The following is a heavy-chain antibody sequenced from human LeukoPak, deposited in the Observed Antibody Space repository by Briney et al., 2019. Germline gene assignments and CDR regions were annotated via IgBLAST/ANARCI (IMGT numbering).Heavy chain of an antibody. CDR3: ARAVVANSYDYYGVDV. J-gene: IGHJ6*04. V-gene: IGHV6-1*01. CDR2: TYYGSKCYN. Sequence: SQTLSLTCAISGDTVPSNRASWTWIRQSPSRVLQWPGRTYYGSKCYNDYAVSVKSRITINPDTSKNQFSLLLNSVTPEDTAVYYCARAVVANSYDYYGVDVWGEGTTVTVSS. D-gene: IGHD2-15*01. CDR1: GDTVPSNRAS.